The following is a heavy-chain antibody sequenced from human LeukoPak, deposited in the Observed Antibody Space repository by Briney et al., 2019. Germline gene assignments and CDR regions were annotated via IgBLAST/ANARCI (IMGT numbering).Heavy chain of an antibody. CDR1: GGSICSYY. Sequence: PSETLSLTCTVSGGSICSYYWSWIRQPPGKGLEWIGYIYYSGSTNYNPSLKSRVTISVDTSKNQFSLKLSSVTAADTAVYYCARGGAIFGVVTLKYWGQGTLVTVSS. V-gene: IGHV4-59*01. J-gene: IGHJ4*02. CDR3: ARGGAIFGVVTLKY. CDR2: IYYSGST. D-gene: IGHD3-3*01.